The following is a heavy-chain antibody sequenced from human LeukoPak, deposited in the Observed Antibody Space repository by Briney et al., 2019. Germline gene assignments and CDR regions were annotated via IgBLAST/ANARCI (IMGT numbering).Heavy chain of an antibody. V-gene: IGHV3-23*01. CDR3: ARVRVGAYDFEY. CDR2: ISGRGDTT. CDR1: GFTFSIYS. D-gene: IGHD3-10*01. Sequence: GGSLRLSCAASGFTFSIYSMNWVRQAPGKGLEWVATISGRGDTTYYADSVKGRFTISRDNSKSTLYLQMNSLRAEDTAVYYCARVRVGAYDFEYWGQGTLVTVSS. J-gene: IGHJ4*02.